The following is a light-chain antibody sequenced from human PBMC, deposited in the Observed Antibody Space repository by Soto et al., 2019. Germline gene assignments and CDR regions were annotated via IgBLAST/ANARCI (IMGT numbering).Light chain of an antibody. Sequence: EIVRTQSPATLSVFPGERATLSCRASQSISTNLAWYQHKPGQAPRLLIYGATTRTTAVPARFSGSGSGTESTLSISSLQSEDFAVYYCQQYESWPPLTCGGGTKVEIK. CDR3: QQYESWPPLT. CDR2: GAT. V-gene: IGKV3-15*01. CDR1: QSISTN. J-gene: IGKJ4*01.